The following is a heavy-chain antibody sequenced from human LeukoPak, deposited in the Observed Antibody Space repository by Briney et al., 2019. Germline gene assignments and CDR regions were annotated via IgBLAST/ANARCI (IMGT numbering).Heavy chain of an antibody. CDR3: ARATRSDLWNVYRGGFYYMDV. D-gene: IGHD3-3*01. J-gene: IGHJ6*03. V-gene: IGHV1-18*01. Sequence: ASVKVSCKASGYTFTSYGISWVRQAPGQGPEWMGWISAYNGNTNYAQKLQGRVTMTTDTSTSTAYMELRSLRSDDTAVYYCARATRSDLWNVYRGGFYYMDVWGKGTTVTVSS. CDR1: GYTFTSYG. CDR2: ISAYNGNT.